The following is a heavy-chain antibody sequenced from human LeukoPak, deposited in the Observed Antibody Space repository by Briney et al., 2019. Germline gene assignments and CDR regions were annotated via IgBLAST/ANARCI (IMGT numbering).Heavy chain of an antibody. V-gene: IGHV3-74*01. CDR2: INSDGSST. D-gene: IGHD4-4*01. CDR1: GFTLSSYW. CDR3: ARGNSHSFDY. Sequence: PGGSLRLSCAASGFTLSSYWMHWVRQTPGKGPVWVSRINSDGSSTSYADSVKGRFTISRDNAKNTLYLQMNSLRAEDTAVYYCARGNSHSFDYWGKGSPGHRLL. J-gene: IGHJ4*03.